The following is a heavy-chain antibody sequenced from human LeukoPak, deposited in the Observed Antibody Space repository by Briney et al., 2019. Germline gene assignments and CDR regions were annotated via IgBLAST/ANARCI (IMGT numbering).Heavy chain of an antibody. CDR1: GYTLTELS. CDR2: FDPEDGET. V-gene: IGHV1-24*01. D-gene: IGHD2-2*01. J-gene: IGHJ1*01. CDR3: ATVTMGAEYFQH. Sequence: ASVKVSCKVSGYTLTELSMHWVRQAPGKGGERMGGFDPEDGETIYAQKFQGRVPMTEDTSTDTAYMELSSLRSEDTAVYYCATVTMGAEYFQHWGQGTLVTVSS.